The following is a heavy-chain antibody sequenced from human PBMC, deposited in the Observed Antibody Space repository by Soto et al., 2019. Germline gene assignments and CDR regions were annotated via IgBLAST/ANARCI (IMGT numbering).Heavy chain of an antibody. CDR1: GGSFSGYY. CDR2: INHSGST. V-gene: IGHV4-34*01. J-gene: IGHJ6*02. Sequence: QVQLQQWGAGLLKPSETLSLTCAVYGGSFSGYYWSWIRQPPGKGLEWIGEINHSGSTNYNPSLKSRVTISVDTSRNQFSLKLSSVTAADTDVYYCARNGSYYDFWSGYYFGGGMDVWGQGTTVTVSS. CDR3: ARNGSYYDFWSGYYFGGGMDV. D-gene: IGHD3-3*01.